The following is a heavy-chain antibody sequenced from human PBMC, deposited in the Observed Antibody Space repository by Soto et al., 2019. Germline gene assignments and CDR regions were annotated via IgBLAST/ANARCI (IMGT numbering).Heavy chain of an antibody. J-gene: IGHJ1*01. V-gene: IGHV4-39*01. CDR3: ARHPTMTSINFQR. Sequence: QLQLQESGPGLVKPSETLSLTCTVSGGSISSSNYYWGWIRQPPGKGLEWIGSIYYSGNTYYNPYIKSRVTISVDTSKTQFSLKLISVTVSDTAVYYCARHPTMTSINFQRWGQGTLITVSS. CDR1: GGSISSSNYY. D-gene: IGHD2-21*02. CDR2: IYYSGNT.